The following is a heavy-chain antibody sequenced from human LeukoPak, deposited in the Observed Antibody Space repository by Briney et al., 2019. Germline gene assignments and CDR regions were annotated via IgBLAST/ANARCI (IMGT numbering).Heavy chain of an antibody. D-gene: IGHD3-3*01. CDR3: ARDRSGYANDAFDF. Sequence: PGRSLRLSCAASGFTFSSYGMHWVRQAPGKGLEWVAVIWYDGSNKYYADSVKGRFTISRDNSKNTMFLQMNSLRAEDTAVCHCARDRSGYANDAFDFWGQGTMVTVSS. CDR1: GFTFSSYG. CDR2: IWYDGSNK. V-gene: IGHV3-30*19. J-gene: IGHJ3*01.